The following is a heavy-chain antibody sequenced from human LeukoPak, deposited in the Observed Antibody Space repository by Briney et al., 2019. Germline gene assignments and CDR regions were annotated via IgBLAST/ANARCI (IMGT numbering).Heavy chain of an antibody. D-gene: IGHD4-17*01. CDR1: GYTLTELS. J-gene: IGHJ4*02. Sequence: SVKVSCKVSGYTLTELSMHWVRQAPGKGLEWMGGVIPIFGTANYAQKFQGRVTITADESTSTAYMELSSLRSEDTAVYYCARSQGGYGDYYDYWGQGTLVTVSS. V-gene: IGHV1-69*13. CDR2: VIPIFGTA. CDR3: ARSQGGYGDYYDY.